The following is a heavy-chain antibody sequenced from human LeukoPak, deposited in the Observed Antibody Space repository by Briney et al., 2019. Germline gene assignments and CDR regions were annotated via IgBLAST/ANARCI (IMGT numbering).Heavy chain of an antibody. CDR3: ASGGNYGLFDY. CDR1: GFTVSYNY. CDR2: VYSGGST. Sequence: GGSLRLFCAASGFTVSYNYMNWVRQAPGKGLEWVSVVYSGGSTYYADSVKGRFTISRDNSKNTVYLQMNSLRAEDTAVYFCASGGNYGLFDYWGQGTLVTVSS. D-gene: IGHD3-10*01. J-gene: IGHJ4*02. V-gene: IGHV3-53*01.